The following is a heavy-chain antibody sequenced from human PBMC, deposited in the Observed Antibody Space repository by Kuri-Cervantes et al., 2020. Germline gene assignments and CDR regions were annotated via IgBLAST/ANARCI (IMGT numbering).Heavy chain of an antibody. CDR3: ARSGYCSGGSCYVYFDY. Sequence: LSLTCAASGFIFSDYGMHWVRQAPGKGLEWVAVISYDGSEKYYADSAKGRFTISRDNSKNTLSLQMNSLRAEDTAVYYCARSGYCSGGSCYVYFDYWGQGTLVTVSS. V-gene: IGHV3-30*03. D-gene: IGHD2-15*01. J-gene: IGHJ4*02. CDR2: ISYDGSEK. CDR1: GFIFSDYG.